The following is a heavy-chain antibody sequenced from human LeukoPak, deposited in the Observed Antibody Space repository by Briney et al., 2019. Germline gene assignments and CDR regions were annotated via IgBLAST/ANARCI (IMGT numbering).Heavy chain of an antibody. Sequence: SETLSLTCAVYGGSFSGYYWSWIRQPPGKGLEWIGEINHSGSTNYNPSLKSRVTISVDTSKNQFSLKLSSVTAADTAVYYCARRQPRRGNWFDPWGQGTLVTVSS. V-gene: IGHV4-34*01. J-gene: IGHJ5*02. D-gene: IGHD3-10*01. CDR1: GGSFSGYY. CDR2: INHSGST. CDR3: ARRQPRRGNWFDP.